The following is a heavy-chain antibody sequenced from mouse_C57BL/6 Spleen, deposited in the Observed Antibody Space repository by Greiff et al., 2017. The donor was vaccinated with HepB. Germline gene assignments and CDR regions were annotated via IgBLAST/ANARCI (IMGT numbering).Heavy chain of an antibody. CDR2: INPNNGGT. CDR3: ARRDDYDFGFAY. V-gene: IGHV1-26*01. CDR1: GYTFTDYY. J-gene: IGHJ3*01. D-gene: IGHD2-4*01. Sequence: EVQLQQSGPELVKPGASVKISCKASGYTFTDYYMNWVKQSHGKSLEWIGDINPNNGGTSYNQKFKGKATLTVDKSSSTAYMELRSLTSEDSAVYYWARRDDYDFGFAYWGQGTLVTVSA.